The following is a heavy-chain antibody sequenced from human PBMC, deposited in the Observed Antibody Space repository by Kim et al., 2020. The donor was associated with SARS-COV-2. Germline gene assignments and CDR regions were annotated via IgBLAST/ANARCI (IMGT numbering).Heavy chain of an antibody. CDR1: GGTFSSYA. D-gene: IGHD2-15*01. Sequence: SVKVSCKASGGTFSSYAISWVRQAPGQGLEWMGGIIPIFGTANYAQKFQGRVTITADESTSTAYMELSSLRSEDTAVYYCARDRTDIVVVVTSGWFDPWGQGTLVTVSS. V-gene: IGHV1-69*13. J-gene: IGHJ5*02. CDR3: ARDRTDIVVVVTSGWFDP. CDR2: IIPIFGTA.